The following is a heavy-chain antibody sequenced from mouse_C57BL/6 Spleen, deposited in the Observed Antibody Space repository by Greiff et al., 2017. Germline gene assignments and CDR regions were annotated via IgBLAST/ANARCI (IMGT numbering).Heavy chain of an antibody. CDR2: IYPGDGDT. D-gene: IGHD2-1*01. Sequence: VQLQQSGAELVKPGASVKISCKASGSAFSSSWLHWVKQRPGQGLAWIGQIYPGDGDTNYTGKFKGTATMTADNSSSPAYMQLSSLTSEDSAVYISARGEVYDGNTAWFGYWGQGTLVTVSA. CDR3: ARGEVYDGNTAWFGY. CDR1: GSAFSSSW. V-gene: IGHV1-80*01. J-gene: IGHJ3*01.